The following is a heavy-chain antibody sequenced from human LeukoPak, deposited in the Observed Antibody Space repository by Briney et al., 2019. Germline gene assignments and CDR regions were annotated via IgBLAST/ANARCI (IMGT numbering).Heavy chain of an antibody. J-gene: IGHJ6*03. Sequence: PGGSLRLSCAASGFTFDDYGMSWVRQAPGKGLEWVSSISSSSSYIYYADSVKGRFTISRDNAKNSLYLQMNSLRAEDTAVYYCARDQLWFGGQTEDYYYMDVWGKGTTVTVSS. V-gene: IGHV3-21*01. D-gene: IGHD3-10*01. CDR1: GFTFDDYG. CDR2: ISSSSSYI. CDR3: ARDQLWFGGQTEDYYYMDV.